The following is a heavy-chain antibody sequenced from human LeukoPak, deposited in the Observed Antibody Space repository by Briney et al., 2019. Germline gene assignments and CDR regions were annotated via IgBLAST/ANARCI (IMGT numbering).Heavy chain of an antibody. Sequence: GGSLRLSCAASGLTFSSYGMHWVRQAPGKGLEWVAFIRYDGSNKYYADSVKGRFTISRDNSKNTLYLQMNSLRAEDTAVYYCAKAAGGSGSYYTPLGYWGQGTLVTVSS. V-gene: IGHV3-30*02. CDR1: GLTFSSYG. CDR3: AKAAGGSGSYYTPLGY. J-gene: IGHJ4*02. CDR2: IRYDGSNK. D-gene: IGHD3-10*01.